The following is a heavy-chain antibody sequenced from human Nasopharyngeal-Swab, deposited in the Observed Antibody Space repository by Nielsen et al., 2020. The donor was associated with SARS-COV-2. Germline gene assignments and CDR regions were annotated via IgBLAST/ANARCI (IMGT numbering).Heavy chain of an antibody. V-gene: IGHV3-23*01. Sequence: GESLKISCTASGFTFSNYAMSWVRQAPGKGLEWVSAISGSGGSTYYADSVQGRFTISRDNSKNTLYLQMNSLRAEDTAVYYCAKWWSVPSGDIWGQGTMVTVSS. CDR1: GFTFSNYA. CDR3: AKWWSVPSGDI. D-gene: IGHD2-15*01. CDR2: ISGSGGST. J-gene: IGHJ3*02.